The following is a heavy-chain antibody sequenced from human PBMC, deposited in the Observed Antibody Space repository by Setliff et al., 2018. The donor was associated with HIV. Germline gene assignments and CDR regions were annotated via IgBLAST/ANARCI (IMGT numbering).Heavy chain of an antibody. CDR1: GFTFSSYE. V-gene: IGHV3-48*03. CDR3: ARVQQQLLQEDDYFDY. CDR2: ISSSGSTI. D-gene: IGHD6-13*01. Sequence: PGGSLRLSCAASGFTFSSYEMNWVRQAPGKGLEWVSYISSSGSTIYYADSVKGRFTISRDNAKNSLYLQMNSLRAEDTAVYYCARVQQQLLQEDDYFDYWGQGTLVTVSS. J-gene: IGHJ4*02.